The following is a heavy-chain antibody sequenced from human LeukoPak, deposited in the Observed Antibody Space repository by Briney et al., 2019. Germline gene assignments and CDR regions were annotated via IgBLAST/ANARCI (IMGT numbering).Heavy chain of an antibody. D-gene: IGHD6-19*01. J-gene: IGHJ4*02. CDR1: GYSISSGYY. V-gene: IGHV4-38-2*01. CDR3: ARTAVAGTEAVDY. Sequence: SETLSLTCAVSGYSISSGYYWDWIRQPPGKGLEWIGSIYHSGSTYYNPSLKSRVTISVDTSKNQFSLKLSSVTAADTAVYYCARTAVAGTEAVDYWGQGTLVTVSS. CDR2: IYHSGST.